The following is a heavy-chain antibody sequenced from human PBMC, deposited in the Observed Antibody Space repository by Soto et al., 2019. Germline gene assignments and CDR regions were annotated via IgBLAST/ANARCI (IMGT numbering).Heavy chain of an antibody. D-gene: IGHD3-10*01. Sequence: GGSLRLSCTASGFTFGDYAMSWFRQAPGKGLEWVGFIRSKAYGGTTEYAASVKGRFTISRDDSKSIAYLQMNSLKTEDTAVYYCTREWWGTMARVFGYWGQGTLVTVSS. CDR3: TREWWGTMARVFGY. CDR2: IRSKAYGGTT. J-gene: IGHJ4*02. CDR1: GFTFGDYA. V-gene: IGHV3-49*03.